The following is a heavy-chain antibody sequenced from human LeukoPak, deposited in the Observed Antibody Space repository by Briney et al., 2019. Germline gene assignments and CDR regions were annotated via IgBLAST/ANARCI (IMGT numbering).Heavy chain of an antibody. D-gene: IGHD6-19*01. CDR1: GYTFTSYY. Sequence: GESLKISCKASGYTFTSYYMHWVRQAPGQGLEWMGIINPSGGSTSYAQKFQGRVTMTRDTSTSTVYMELSSLRSEDTAVYYCARYSSGWYDYWGQGTLVTVSS. J-gene: IGHJ4*02. CDR2: INPSGGST. CDR3: ARYSSGWYDY. V-gene: IGHV1-46*01.